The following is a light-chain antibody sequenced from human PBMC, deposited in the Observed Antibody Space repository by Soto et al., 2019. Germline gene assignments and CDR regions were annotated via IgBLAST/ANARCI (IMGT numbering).Light chain of an antibody. J-gene: IGLJ1*01. V-gene: IGLV2-8*01. CDR2: EVT. CDR1: SSDVGGYDH. CDR3: SSDAGNYNYV. Sequence: QSALTQPPSASGSPGQSVTIPCTGTSSDVGGYDHVSWYQQHPGKAPKLMIYEVTKRPAGVPDRFSGSKSGNTASLTVSGLQAEDEAGYYCSSDAGNYNYVFGTGTKLTVL.